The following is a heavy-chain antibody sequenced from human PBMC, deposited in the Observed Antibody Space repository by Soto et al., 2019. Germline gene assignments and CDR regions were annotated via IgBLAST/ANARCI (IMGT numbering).Heavy chain of an antibody. Sequence: HPGGSLRLSCAAPGFTFSSYAMNWVRQAPGKGLEWVSVISGSGGSTYYADSVKGRFTISRDNSKNTLYLQMNSLRAEDTAVYYCARTGPGTYFDYWGQGTLVTVSS. D-gene: IGHD6-13*01. V-gene: IGHV3-23*01. CDR1: GFTFSSYA. J-gene: IGHJ4*02. CDR2: ISGSGGST. CDR3: ARTGPGTYFDY.